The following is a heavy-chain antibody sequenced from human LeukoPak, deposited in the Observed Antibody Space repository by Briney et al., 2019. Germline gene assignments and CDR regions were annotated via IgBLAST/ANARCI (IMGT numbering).Heavy chain of an antibody. CDR3: AKAGLLWFGESWMDV. V-gene: IGHV3-7*01. D-gene: IGHD3-10*01. CDR1: GFIFSTYW. CDR2: IKEDGSES. Sequence: GGSLRLTCGASGFIFSTYWMSWVRQAPGKGLEWVANIKEDGSESHYVDSVKGRFTISRDNAKNSLYLQVNSLRAEDTAVYFCAKAGLLWFGESWMDVWGQGTTVTVSS. J-gene: IGHJ6*02.